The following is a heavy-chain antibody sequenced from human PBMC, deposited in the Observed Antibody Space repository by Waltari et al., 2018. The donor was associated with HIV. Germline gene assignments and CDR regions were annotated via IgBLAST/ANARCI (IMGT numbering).Heavy chain of an antibody. Sequence: EVQLVASGGGLVQPGGSLRLSCAASGFTFRLYWTHWVRQAPGKGLVWVSRIHSDGSSTSYADFVKGRFTIARDNAKNTLYLEMNSLRAEDTAVYYCARREATVVRGVYYYGMDVWGQGTTVTVSS. D-gene: IGHD3-10*01. CDR1: GFTFRLYW. J-gene: IGHJ6*02. CDR3: ARREATVVRGVYYYGMDV. CDR2: IHSDGSST. V-gene: IGHV3-74*01.